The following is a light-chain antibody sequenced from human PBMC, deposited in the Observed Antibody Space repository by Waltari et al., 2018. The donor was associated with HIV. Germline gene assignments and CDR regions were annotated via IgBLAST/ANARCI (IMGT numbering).Light chain of an antibody. Sequence: SYELIQPPSVSVSPGQTAPITCSGDKLGAKYVCWYQQKPGQSPVLVVYQDNKRPSGIPERFSGSNSGNTATLTINGTQAVDEGDYYCQAWDTSTGVFGAGTKVSVL. CDR2: QDN. CDR3: QAWDTSTGV. CDR1: KLGAKY. J-gene: IGLJ1*01. V-gene: IGLV3-1*01.